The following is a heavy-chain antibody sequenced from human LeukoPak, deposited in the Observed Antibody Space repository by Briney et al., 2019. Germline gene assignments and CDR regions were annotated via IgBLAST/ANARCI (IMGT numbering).Heavy chain of an antibody. Sequence: GGSLRLSCAASGFTFSNDAMSWVRQAPGEGLEWVSALSGSGGTTYYADSVKGRFTISRDNSKNTLYLQMNSLRAEDTAVYYCAKAQYSSSWYVFDYWGQGTLVTVSS. CDR1: GFTFSNDA. V-gene: IGHV3-23*01. J-gene: IGHJ4*02. D-gene: IGHD6-13*01. CDR3: AKAQYSSSWYVFDY. CDR2: LSGSGGTT.